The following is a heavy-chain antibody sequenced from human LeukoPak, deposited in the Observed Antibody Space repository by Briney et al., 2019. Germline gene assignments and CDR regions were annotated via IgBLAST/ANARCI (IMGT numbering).Heavy chain of an antibody. J-gene: IGHJ3*02. CDR3: ARCVGDAFDI. Sequence: SETLSLTCTVSGYSISSGYYWGWIRQPPGKGLEWIGSIYHSGSTYYNPSLESRVTISVDTSKNQFSLKLSSVTAADTAVYYCARCVGDAFDIWGQGTMVTVSS. CDR1: GYSISSGYY. V-gene: IGHV4-38-2*02. CDR2: IYHSGST. D-gene: IGHD2-15*01.